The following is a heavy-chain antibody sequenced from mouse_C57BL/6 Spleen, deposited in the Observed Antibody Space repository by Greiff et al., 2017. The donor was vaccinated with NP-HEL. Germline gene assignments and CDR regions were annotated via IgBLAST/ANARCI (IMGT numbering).Heavy chain of an antibody. CDR2: IRNKANGYTT. CDR3: ARLNFYFDY. CDR1: GFTFTDYY. J-gene: IGHJ2*01. V-gene: IGHV7-3*01. D-gene: IGHD1-3*01. Sequence: EVMLVESGGGLVQPGGSLSLSCAASGFTFTDYYMSWVRQPPGKALEWLGFIRNKANGYTTEYSASVKGRFTISRDNSQSILYLQMNALRAEDSATYDCARLNFYFDYWGQGTTLTVSS.